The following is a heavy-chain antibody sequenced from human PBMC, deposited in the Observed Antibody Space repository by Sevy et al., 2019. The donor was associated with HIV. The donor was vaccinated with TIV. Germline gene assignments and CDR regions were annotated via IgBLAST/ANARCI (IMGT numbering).Heavy chain of an antibody. V-gene: IGHV3-21*01. D-gene: IGHD6-6*01. CDR2: ISSSNNYI. CDR1: GFTFSSYS. CDR3: ARDLREYSSSSKYYFDY. Sequence: GGSLRLSCAASGFTFSSYSMNWVRHAPGKGLEWVSSISSSNNYIYYADSLKGRFTISRDNAKNSLYLQMNSLRAEDTAVYYCARDLREYSSSSKYYFDYWGQGILVTVSS. J-gene: IGHJ4*02.